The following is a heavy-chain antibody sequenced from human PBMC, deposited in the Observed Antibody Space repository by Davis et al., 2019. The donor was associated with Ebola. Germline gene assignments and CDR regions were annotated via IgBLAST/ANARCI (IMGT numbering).Heavy chain of an antibody. CDR3: AKSGPGGYYLDF. D-gene: IGHD1-26*01. CDR1: GFTFSTYA. CDR2: TSYDGSNK. Sequence: PSETLSLTCAASGFTFSTYAMHWVRQAPGKGLEWVALTSYDGSNKKYADSVKGRFTISRDNSKTTLYLQMSSLRVEDTAVYFCAKSGPGGYYLDFWGQGILVTVSS. V-gene: IGHV3-30*18. J-gene: IGHJ4*02.